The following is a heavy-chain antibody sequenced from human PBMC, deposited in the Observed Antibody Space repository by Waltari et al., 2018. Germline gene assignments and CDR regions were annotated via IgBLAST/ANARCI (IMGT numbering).Heavy chain of an antibody. V-gene: IGHV4-59*08. J-gene: IGHJ4*02. D-gene: IGHD3-10*01. Sequence: QVQLQESGPGLVKPSETLSLTCTVSGGSISSYYWSWIRQPPGKGLEWIGYIYHSGSTYYIPSLKSRVTISVDTSKKQFSLKLSSVTAADTAVYYCARFHYYGSGSPDYWGQGTLVTVSS. CDR3: ARFHYYGSGSPDY. CDR2: IYHSGST. CDR1: GGSISSYY.